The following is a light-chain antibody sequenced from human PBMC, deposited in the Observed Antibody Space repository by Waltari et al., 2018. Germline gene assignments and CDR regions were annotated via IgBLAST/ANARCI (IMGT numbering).Light chain of an antibody. Sequence: DIQMTQSPSSLSASVGDRVTITCRASQSISSYLNWYQQKPGKAPKLLIYAASSLQSGVPSRVSGSGSGTDFTLTISSLQPEDFATYYCQQSYSTLPTFGQGTKVEIK. V-gene: IGKV1-39*01. CDR2: AAS. J-gene: IGKJ1*01. CDR3: QQSYSTLPT. CDR1: QSISSY.